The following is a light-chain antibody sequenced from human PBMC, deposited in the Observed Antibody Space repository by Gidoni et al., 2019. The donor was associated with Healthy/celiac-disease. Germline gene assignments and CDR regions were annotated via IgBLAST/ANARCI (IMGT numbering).Light chain of an antibody. V-gene: IGKV1-39*01. Sequence: DIQMTHSPSSLSASVGDRVTITCRASQSNSSYLNWYQQKPGKAPKLLIYAASSLQSGVPSRFSGSGSGTDFTLTISSLQPEDFATYYCQQSYSTPLTFGGGTKVEIK. CDR2: AAS. CDR3: QQSYSTPLT. CDR1: QSNSSY. J-gene: IGKJ4*01.